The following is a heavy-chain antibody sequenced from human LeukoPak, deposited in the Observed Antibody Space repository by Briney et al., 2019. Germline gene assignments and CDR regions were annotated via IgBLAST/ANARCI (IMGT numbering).Heavy chain of an antibody. CDR3: TTARVGY. J-gene: IGHJ4*02. D-gene: IGHD1-26*01. V-gene: IGHV3-15*01. CDR1: GFTFDDYG. Sequence: GGSLRLFCATSGFTFDDYGMNWVRQAPGKGLEWVGRIKTETDGGITDYAAPVRDRFSISRDDSKNTLYLQMSSLKTEDTAVYYCTTARVGYWGQGTLVTVSS. CDR2: IKTETDGGIT.